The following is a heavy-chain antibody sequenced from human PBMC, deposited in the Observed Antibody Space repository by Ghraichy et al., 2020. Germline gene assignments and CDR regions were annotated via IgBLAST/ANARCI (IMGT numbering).Heavy chain of an antibody. V-gene: IGHV3-23*01. CDR3: AKSRLAVAAFDY. D-gene: IGHD6-19*01. J-gene: IGHJ4*02. Sequence: SLLLSRAASGFTFSSYAMSWVRQAPGKGLEWVSGLSASGLSTYYVDSVQGRFTISRDNSKNTLYLQMNSLRAEDTAVYYCAKSRLAVAAFDYWGQGTLVTVSS. CDR1: GFTFSSYA. CDR2: LSASGLST.